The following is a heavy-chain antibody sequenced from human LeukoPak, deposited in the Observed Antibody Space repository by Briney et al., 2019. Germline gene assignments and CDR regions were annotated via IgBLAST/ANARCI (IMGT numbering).Heavy chain of an antibody. Sequence: KASETLSLTCTVSGGSISSSNSYWGWIREPAGKGLESIGSIYYSGSTYYNPSVKCRVTISADASKMQFSLKLSSVTAADTAVYYCARQWDYSDSSGRALNYFDFWGQGTLVTVAS. J-gene: IGHJ4*02. D-gene: IGHD3-22*01. V-gene: IGHV4-39*01. CDR2: IYYSGST. CDR3: ARQWDYSDSSGRALNYFDF. CDR1: GGSISSSNSY.